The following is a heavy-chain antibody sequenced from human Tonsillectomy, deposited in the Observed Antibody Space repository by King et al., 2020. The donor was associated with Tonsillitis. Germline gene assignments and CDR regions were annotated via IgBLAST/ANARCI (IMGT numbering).Heavy chain of an antibody. J-gene: IGHJ3*02. D-gene: IGHD3-10*01. CDR3: ARLTIGSGTRNYAFDM. CDR2: IYYNGKT. V-gene: IGHV4-39*07. CDR1: GGSMNNNNYF. Sequence: QMQLQESGPGLVKPSETLSLTCSVSGGSMNNNNYFWGWIRQPPGKGLEYIGYIYYNGKTDNSPSLKSRVTISLDMSKNQFSLKMISVTAADTAVYYCARLTIGSGTRNYAFDMWGQGTMVTVSS.